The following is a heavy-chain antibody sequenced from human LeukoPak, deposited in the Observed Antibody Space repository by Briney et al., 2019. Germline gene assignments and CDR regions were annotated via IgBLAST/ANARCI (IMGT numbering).Heavy chain of an antibody. CDR3: ARDKGSSGSMYYFDY. V-gene: IGHV3-21*01. CDR2: ISSSSSYI. J-gene: IGHJ4*02. D-gene: IGHD3-22*01. CDR1: GFTFSSYS. Sequence: TRGSLRLSCAASGFTFSSYSMNWVRQAPGKGLEWVSSISSSSSYIYYADSVKGRFTISRDNAKNSLYLQMNSLRAEDTAVYYCARDKGSSGSMYYFDYWGQGTLVTVSS.